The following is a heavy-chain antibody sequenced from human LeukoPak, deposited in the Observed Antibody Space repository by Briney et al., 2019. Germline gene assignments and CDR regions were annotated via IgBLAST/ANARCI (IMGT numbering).Heavy chain of an antibody. D-gene: IGHD3-3*01. CDR2: ISYDGSNK. Sequence: GGSLRLSCAASGFTFSSYAMHWVRQAPGKGLEWVAVISYDGSNKYYADSVKGRFTISRDNSKNTLYLQMNSLRAEDTAVYYCARERFLEWLLSCYFDYWGQGTLVTVSS. CDR3: ARERFLEWLLSCYFDY. CDR1: GFTFSSYA. J-gene: IGHJ4*02. V-gene: IGHV3-30*04.